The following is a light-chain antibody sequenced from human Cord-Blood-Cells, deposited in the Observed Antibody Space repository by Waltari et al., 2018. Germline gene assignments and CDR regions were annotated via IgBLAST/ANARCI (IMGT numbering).Light chain of an antibody. CDR3: QQLNSYPPT. J-gene: IGKJ4*01. V-gene: IGKV1-9*01. Sequence: SQLTQSPSSLAAAVGNRGTSTCRASQGISSYLAWYQQKPGKAPKLLIYAASTLQSGVPSRFSGSGSGTDFTLTISSLQPEDFATYYCQQLNSYPPTFGGGTKVEIK. CDR2: AAS. CDR1: QGISSY.